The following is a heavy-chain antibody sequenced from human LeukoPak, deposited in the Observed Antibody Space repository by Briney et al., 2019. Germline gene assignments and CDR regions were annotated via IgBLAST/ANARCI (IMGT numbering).Heavy chain of an antibody. CDR3: ASTATCSF. CDR1: GFTFSNYW. V-gene: IGHV3-7*01. CDR2: IKQDGSEK. J-gene: IGHJ3*01. D-gene: IGHD2-2*01. Sequence: PGGSLRLSCAASGFTFSNYWMTWVRQAPGKGLEWVANIKQDGSEKNYVDSVKGRFTISRDNAQNSLYLQMNSRRAEDTAVYYCASTATCSFWGQGTMVTVSS.